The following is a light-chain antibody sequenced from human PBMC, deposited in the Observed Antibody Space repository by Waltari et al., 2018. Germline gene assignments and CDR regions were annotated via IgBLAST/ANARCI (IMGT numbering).Light chain of an antibody. V-gene: IGLV2-8*01. Sequence: QSSLTQPPSASGSLGQMLTISCTGTSSDVGAYNYVSWYQQHPGTAPKLIIYEVNKRPSGVPERFSGFKSGNTASLIISELQAEDGGDYYCTSNAGSNNYVFGTGTEVTVL. CDR1: SSDVGAYNY. J-gene: IGLJ1*01. CDR2: EVN. CDR3: TSNAGSNNYV.